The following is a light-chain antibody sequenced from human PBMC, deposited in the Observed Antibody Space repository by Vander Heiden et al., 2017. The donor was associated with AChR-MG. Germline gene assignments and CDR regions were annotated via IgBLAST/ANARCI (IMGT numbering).Light chain of an antibody. CDR3: QSYDSGLGV. CDR1: SSNIGAGYD. CDR2: GNS. Sequence: QSVLTQPPPVSGAPGQRATIPCTGSSSNIGAGYDGHWYQQLPGTAPILLIYGNSKRPSGVPDRFSGSKSGTSASLTIAGLQAEDEADYYCQSYDSGLGVFGGGTKLTVL. J-gene: IGLJ3*02. V-gene: IGLV1-40*01.